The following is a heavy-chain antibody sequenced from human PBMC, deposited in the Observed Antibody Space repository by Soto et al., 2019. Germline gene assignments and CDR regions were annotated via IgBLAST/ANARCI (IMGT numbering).Heavy chain of an antibody. CDR1: GVTFSSYA. V-gene: IGHV3-23*01. CDR2: ISGSGGST. Sequence: PGGSLRLSCAACGVTFSSYAMSWVRQAPGKGLEWVSAISGSGGSTYYADSVKGRFTISRDNSKNTLYLQMNSLRAEDTAVYYCAKDPSILWSTRTLYGMDVWGQGTTVTVSS. J-gene: IGHJ6*02. CDR3: AKDPSILWSTRTLYGMDV. D-gene: IGHD2-21*01.